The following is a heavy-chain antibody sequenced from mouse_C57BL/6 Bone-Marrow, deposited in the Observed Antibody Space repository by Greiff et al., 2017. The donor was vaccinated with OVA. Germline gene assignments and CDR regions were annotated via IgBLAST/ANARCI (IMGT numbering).Heavy chain of an antibody. D-gene: IGHD1-1*01. CDR1: GYTFTSYW. J-gene: IGHJ2*01. CDR2: IHPNSGST. CDR3: ARSADYYGSSYIFDY. V-gene: IGHV1-64*01. Sequence: VQLKQPGAELVKPGASVKLSCKASGYTFTSYWMHWVKQRPGQGLEWIGMIHPNSGSTNYNEKFKSKATLTVDKSSSTAYMQLSSLTSEDSAVYYCARSADYYGSSYIFDYWGQGTTLTVSS.